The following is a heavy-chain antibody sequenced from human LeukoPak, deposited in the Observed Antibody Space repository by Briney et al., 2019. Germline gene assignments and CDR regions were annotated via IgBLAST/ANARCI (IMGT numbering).Heavy chain of an antibody. J-gene: IGHJ4*02. V-gene: IGHV1-24*01. D-gene: IGHD4-17*01. CDR3: ATVTTVTTRVSSFDY. CDR2: FDPEDGET. CDR1: GYTLTELS. Sequence: ASVKVSCKVSGYTLTELSMHWVRQAPGKGLEWMGGFDPEDGETIYAQKFQGRVTMTVDTSTDTAYMELSSLRSEDTAVYYCATVTTVTTRVSSFDYWGQGTLVTVSS.